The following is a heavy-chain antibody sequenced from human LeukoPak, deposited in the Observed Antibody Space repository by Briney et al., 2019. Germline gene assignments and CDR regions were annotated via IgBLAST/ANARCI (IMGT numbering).Heavy chain of an antibody. Sequence: GGSLRLSCAASGFTFDDYGMSWVRQAPGKGLEWVSGTNWNGGSTGYADSVKGRFTISRDNAKNSLYLQMNSLRAEDTALYYCARDRRIVVVTTGAFDIWGQGTMVTVSS. D-gene: IGHD3-22*01. J-gene: IGHJ3*02. CDR1: GFTFDDYG. CDR2: TNWNGGST. V-gene: IGHV3-20*04. CDR3: ARDRRIVVVTTGAFDI.